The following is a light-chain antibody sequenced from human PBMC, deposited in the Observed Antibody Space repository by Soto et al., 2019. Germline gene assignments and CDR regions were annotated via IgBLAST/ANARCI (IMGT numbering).Light chain of an antibody. J-gene: IGKJ1*01. CDR3: QQYNNWPPWT. Sequence: DIQMTQSPSTLSASVGDRVTITCRASQTISNWLAWYQQKPGKAPKLLIYAASTLQSGVPARFSGSGSETEFTLTINSLQSEDFAVYYCQQYNNWPPWTFGQGTKVDIK. V-gene: IGKV1-5*01. CDR2: AAS. CDR1: QTISNW.